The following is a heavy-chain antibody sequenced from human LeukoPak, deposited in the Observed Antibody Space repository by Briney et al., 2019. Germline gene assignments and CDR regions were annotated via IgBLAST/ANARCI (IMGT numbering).Heavy chain of an antibody. CDR2: ITAGGDDT. CDR1: GFTFSNYA. J-gene: IGHJ4*02. V-gene: IGHV3-23*01. CDR3: AKGSSSSRPYYLDY. D-gene: IGHD6-6*01. Sequence: GGSLRLSCTASGFTFSNYAMSWVRQAPGKGLDWISAITAGGDDTYYADSVKGRFTISRDNSKNTLYLQMNSLRVEDTAVYYCAKGSSSSRPYYLDYWGQGGLVNVSS.